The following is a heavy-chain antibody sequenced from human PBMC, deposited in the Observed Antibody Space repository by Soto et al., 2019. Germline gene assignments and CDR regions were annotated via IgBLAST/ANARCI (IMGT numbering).Heavy chain of an antibody. CDR1: GYTFTSYD. J-gene: IGHJ3*02. CDR3: ARGYPPGYYDSSGYYHGAFDI. CDR2: MNPNSGNT. D-gene: IGHD3-22*01. V-gene: IGHV1-8*01. Sequence: ASVKVSCKASGYTFTSYDINWVRQATGQGLEWMGWMNPNSGNTGYAQKFQGRVTMTRNTSISTAYMELSSLRSEDTAVYYCARGYPPGYYDSSGYYHGAFDIWGQGTMVTVSS.